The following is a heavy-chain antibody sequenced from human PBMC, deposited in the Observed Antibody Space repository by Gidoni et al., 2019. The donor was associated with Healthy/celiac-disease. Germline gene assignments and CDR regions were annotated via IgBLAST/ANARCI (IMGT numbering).Heavy chain of an antibody. J-gene: IGHJ4*02. V-gene: IGHV3-53*04. CDR1: GFTVSSNY. CDR3: ARGARAATFDY. D-gene: IGHD2-15*01. Sequence: EVQLVESGGGLVQPGVSLRLACAASGFTVSSNYMSWVRQAPGKGLEWVSVIYSGGSTYYADSVKGRFTISRHNSKNTLYLQMNSLRAEDTAVYYCARGARAATFDYWGQGSLVTVSS. CDR2: IYSGGST.